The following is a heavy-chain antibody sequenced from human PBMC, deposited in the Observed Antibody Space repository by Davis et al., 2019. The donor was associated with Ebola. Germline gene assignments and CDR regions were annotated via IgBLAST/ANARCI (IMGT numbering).Heavy chain of an antibody. CDR3: AKDRNLRIANGMDV. CDR2: ISWNSGSI. Sequence: PGGSLRLSCAASGFTFDDYAMHWVRQAPGKGLEWVSGISWNSGSIGYADSVKGRFTISRDNAKNSLYLQMNSLRAEDTALYYCAKDRNLRIANGMDVWGQGTTVTVSS. V-gene: IGHV3-9*01. CDR1: GFTFDDYA. D-gene: IGHD6-13*01. J-gene: IGHJ6*02.